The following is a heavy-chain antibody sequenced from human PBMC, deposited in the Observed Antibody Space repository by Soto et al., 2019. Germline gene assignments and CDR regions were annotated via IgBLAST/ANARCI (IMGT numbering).Heavy chain of an antibody. Sequence: QPGGSLRLSCAASGFTFSSYAMHWVRQAPGKGLEWVAVISYDGSNKYYADSVKGRFTISRDNSKNTLYLQMNSLRAEDTAVYYCARENYYDLYYYGMDVWGQGTTVTVSS. J-gene: IGHJ6*02. CDR2: ISYDGSNK. CDR3: ARENYYDLYYYGMDV. V-gene: IGHV3-30-3*01. CDR1: GFTFSSYA. D-gene: IGHD3-22*01.